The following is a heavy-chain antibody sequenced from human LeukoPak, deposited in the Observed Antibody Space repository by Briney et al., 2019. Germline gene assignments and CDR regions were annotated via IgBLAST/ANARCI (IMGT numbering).Heavy chain of an antibody. Sequence: SVKVSCKASGGTFSSYAISWVRQAPGQGLEWMGGIIPIFGTANYAQKFQGRVTITADKSTSTAYMELSSLRSEDTAAYYCARKVPNDSSGYYYRGQFDPWGQGTLVTVSS. D-gene: IGHD3-22*01. CDR3: ARKVPNDSSGYYYRGQFDP. CDR1: GGTFSSYA. V-gene: IGHV1-69*06. CDR2: IIPIFGTA. J-gene: IGHJ5*02.